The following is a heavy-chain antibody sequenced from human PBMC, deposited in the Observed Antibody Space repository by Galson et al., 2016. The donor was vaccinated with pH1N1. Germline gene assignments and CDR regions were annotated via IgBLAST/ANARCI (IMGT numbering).Heavy chain of an antibody. J-gene: IGHJ4*02. CDR2: IIPILGTP. D-gene: IGHD1-7*01. CDR1: GGTFNNYA. CDR3: AKAAALQLRSYYFDF. V-gene: IGHV1-69*11. Sequence: SVKVSCKASGGTFNNYAISWVRQAPGQGLEWMGRIIPILGTPNYAQKFQDRVTITADESTSTTYMELNSLTSEDTAVYYCAKAAALQLRSYYFDFWGQGTLVTVSS.